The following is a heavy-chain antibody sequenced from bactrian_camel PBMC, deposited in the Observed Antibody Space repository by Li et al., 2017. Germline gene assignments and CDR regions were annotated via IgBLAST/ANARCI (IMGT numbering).Heavy chain of an antibody. D-gene: IGHD2*01. Sequence: VQLVESGGGSVQAGGSLRLSCAASGYTYSSYCMGWFRQVPGKKREGVAVTLIGGDSTSYGDSVKGRFTISKDSAKNTIYLQMDNLKPEDTATYYCAADLCFAAIHMTYSYWGQGTQVTVS. CDR3: AADLCFAAIHMTYSY. CDR2: TLIGGDST. J-gene: IGHJ4*01. CDR1: GYTYSSYC. V-gene: IGHV3S42*01.